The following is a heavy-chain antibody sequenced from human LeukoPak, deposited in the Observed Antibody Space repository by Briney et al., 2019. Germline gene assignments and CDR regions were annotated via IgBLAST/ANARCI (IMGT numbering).Heavy chain of an antibody. Sequence: PSETLSLTCAVYGGSFSGYYWSWIRQPPGKGLEWIGEINHSGSTNYNPSLKSRVTISVDTSKNQFSLKLSSVTAADTAVYYCATEDYVWGSYRYTYDYWGQGTLVTVSS. J-gene: IGHJ4*02. CDR2: INHSGST. V-gene: IGHV4-34*01. CDR1: GGSFSGYY. CDR3: ATEDYVWGSYRYTYDY. D-gene: IGHD3-16*02.